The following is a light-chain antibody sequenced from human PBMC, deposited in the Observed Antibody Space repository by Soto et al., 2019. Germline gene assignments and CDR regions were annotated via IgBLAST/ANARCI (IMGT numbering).Light chain of an antibody. V-gene: IGLV1-44*01. CDR2: NSD. J-gene: IGLJ2*01. CDR3: ATWDDSLSGVV. CDR1: NSNIGSNP. Sequence: QSVLTQPPSASGTPGQRVTISCSGSNSNIGSNPVNWYQHFPGTAPKLLIYNSDQRPSGVPDRFSGSKSGTSASLAISGLQSEDEGDYYCATWDDSLSGVVFGGGTKLTVL.